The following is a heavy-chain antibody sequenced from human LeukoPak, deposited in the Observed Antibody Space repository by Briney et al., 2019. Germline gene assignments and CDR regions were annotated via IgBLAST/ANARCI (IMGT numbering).Heavy chain of an antibody. CDR1: GFTFWNYR. D-gene: IGHD6-6*01. Sequence: GESLRLSCATSGFTFWNYRMNWVRQAPGKGLDWVSSIDGTSTNIYYADSVKGRFTISRDNAKNSVYLQMSSLRAEDTAVYYCARDDPSMIAALHYWGQGTLVTVSS. CDR3: ARDDPSMIAALHY. CDR2: IDGTSTNI. J-gene: IGHJ4*02. V-gene: IGHV3-21*01.